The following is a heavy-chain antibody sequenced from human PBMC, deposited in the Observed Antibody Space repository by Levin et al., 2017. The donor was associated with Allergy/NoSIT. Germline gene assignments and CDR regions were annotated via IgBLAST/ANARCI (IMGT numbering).Heavy chain of an antibody. D-gene: IGHD3-3*01. Sequence: GESLKISCAASGFTFSSYWMSWVRQAPGKGLEWVANIKQDGSEKYYVDSVKGRFTISRDNAKNSLYLQMNSLRAEDTAVYYCAREAGDYDFWSGYYTWWGQGTLVTVSS. V-gene: IGHV3-7*01. CDR2: IKQDGSEK. CDR3: AREAGDYDFWSGYYTW. CDR1: GFTFSSYW. J-gene: IGHJ4*02.